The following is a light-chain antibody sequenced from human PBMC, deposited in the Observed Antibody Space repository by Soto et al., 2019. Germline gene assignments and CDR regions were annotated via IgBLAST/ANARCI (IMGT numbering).Light chain of an antibody. CDR1: QSVLYTSNNKNY. Sequence: DIVMTQSPGSLAVSLGERATINCKSSQSVLYTSNNKNYLAWYQQKPGQPPNLLIYWASTRESGVPDRFSGSGSGTDFTLTISSLQADDVAVYYCQQYYSTPYTFGQGTKLEI. V-gene: IGKV4-1*01. CDR3: QQYYSTPYT. CDR2: WAS. J-gene: IGKJ2*01.